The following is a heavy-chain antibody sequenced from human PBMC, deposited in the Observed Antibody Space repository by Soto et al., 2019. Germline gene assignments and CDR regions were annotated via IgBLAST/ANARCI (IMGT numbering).Heavy chain of an antibody. D-gene: IGHD1-7*01. CDR3: AREVLVNAELYYYYGMDV. CDR1: GYTFTSYG. V-gene: IGHV1-18*01. CDR2: ISAYNGNT. Sequence: QVQLVQSGAEVKKPGASVKVSCKASGYTFTSYGISWVRQAPGQGLEWMGWISAYNGNTNYAQRLQGRVTMTTDTSTSIAYMELTSLRSDDTAVYYCAREVLVNAELYYYYGMDVWGQGTTVTVSS. J-gene: IGHJ6*02.